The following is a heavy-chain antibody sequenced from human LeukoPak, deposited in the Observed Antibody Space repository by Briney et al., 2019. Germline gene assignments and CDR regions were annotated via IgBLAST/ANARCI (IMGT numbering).Heavy chain of an antibody. Sequence: GGSLRLSCAASGFTFSSYSMHWVRQAPGKGLEYVSAISRSGGSTYSANSVKGRFTISRDNSKNTLNLQMGSLRAEDMAVYYCARVGDSDAFDIWGQGTMVTVSS. CDR1: GFTFSSYS. CDR3: ARVGDSDAFDI. CDR2: ISRSGGST. J-gene: IGHJ3*02. D-gene: IGHD3-10*01. V-gene: IGHV3-64*01.